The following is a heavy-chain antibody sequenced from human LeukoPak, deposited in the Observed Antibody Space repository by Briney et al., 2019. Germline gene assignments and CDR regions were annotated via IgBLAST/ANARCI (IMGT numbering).Heavy chain of an antibody. J-gene: IGHJ4*02. CDR1: GFTFSSHA. V-gene: IGHV3-23*01. D-gene: IGHD6-13*01. CDR3: AKRSPSAAVPDY. Sequence: GGSLRLSCAASGFTFSSHAMIWVRQAPGKGLEWVSLIRGSSDVIEYADSVRGRFTISRDNSKNTLYLQKNSLRAEDTAVYYCAKRSPSAAVPDYWGQGTLVTVSS. CDR2: IRGSSDVI.